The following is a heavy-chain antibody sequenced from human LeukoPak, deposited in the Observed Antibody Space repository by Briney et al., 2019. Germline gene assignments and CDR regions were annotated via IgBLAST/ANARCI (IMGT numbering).Heavy chain of an antibody. CDR1: RGSISSGSYH. D-gene: IGHD7-27*01. CDR3: ARYSKLGIDYYYYMDV. V-gene: IGHV4-61*02. Sequence: SETLSLTCTVSRGSISSGSYHWSWIRQPAGKGLEWIGRIYTSGSTNYNPSLKSRVTISVDTSKNQFSLKLSSVTAADTAVYYCARYSKLGIDYYYYMDVWGKGTTVTVSS. J-gene: IGHJ6*03. CDR2: IYTSGST.